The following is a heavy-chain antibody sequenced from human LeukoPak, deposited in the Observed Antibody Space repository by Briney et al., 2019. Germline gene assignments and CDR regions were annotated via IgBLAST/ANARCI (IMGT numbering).Heavy chain of an antibody. CDR2: MNPNSGNT. Sequence: ASVKVSCKASGYTFTSYDINWVRQATGQGLEWMGWMNPNSGNTGYAQKFQGRVTMTRNTSISTAYMELSSLRSEDTAVYYCARGSVDDYVWGSCRYPFDYWGQGTLVTVSS. CDR3: ARGSVDDYVWGSCRYPFDY. J-gene: IGHJ4*02. CDR1: GYTFTSYD. V-gene: IGHV1-8*01. D-gene: IGHD3-16*02.